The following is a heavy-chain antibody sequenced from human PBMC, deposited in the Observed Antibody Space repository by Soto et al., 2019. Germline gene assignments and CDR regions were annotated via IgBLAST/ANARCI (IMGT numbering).Heavy chain of an antibody. CDR2: IYPGDSDT. CDR1: GYSFTSYW. V-gene: IGHV5-51*01. D-gene: IGHD2-2*01. Sequence: GESLKISCKGSGYSFTSYWIGWVRQMPGKGLEWMGIIYPGDSDTRYSPSFQGQVTISADKSISTAYLQWSSLKASDTAMYYCASGYCSSTSCYAVGAYWGQGTLVTVSS. J-gene: IGHJ4*02. CDR3: ASGYCSSTSCYAVGAY.